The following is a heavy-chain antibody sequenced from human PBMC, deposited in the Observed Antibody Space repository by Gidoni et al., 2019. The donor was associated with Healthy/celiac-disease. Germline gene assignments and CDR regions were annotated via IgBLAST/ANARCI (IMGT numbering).Heavy chain of an antibody. D-gene: IGHD3-9*01. J-gene: IGHJ6*02. CDR2: ISSSSSTI. V-gene: IGHV3-48*01. CDR1: VFTSSSHS. Sequence: EVQLVEPGGGLVQPGGSLRLSCAASVFTSSSHSTNWARPAPGKGREWVSYISSSSSTIYYADSVKGRFTISRENAKNSLYLQMNSLRAEDTAVYYCARDSSDYDILTGYYDYYYYGMDVWGQGTTVTVSS. CDR3: ARDSSDYDILTGYYDYYYYGMDV.